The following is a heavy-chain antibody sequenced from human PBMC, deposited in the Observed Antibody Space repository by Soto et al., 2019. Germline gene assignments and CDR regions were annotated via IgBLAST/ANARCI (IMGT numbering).Heavy chain of an antibody. CDR2: IYYSGST. D-gene: IGHD3-3*01. Sequence: PSETLSLTCTVSGGSISSGGYYWSRNRQHPGKGLEGIGYIYYSGSTYYNPSLKSRVTLSVKTSKNQYSLYVSAVTAAGTAVYYCARLRQARFFHSCCFVYWGQGTLVTVSS. J-gene: IGHJ4*02. CDR1: GGSISSGGYY. V-gene: IGHV4-31*03. CDR3: ARLRQARFFHSCCFVY.